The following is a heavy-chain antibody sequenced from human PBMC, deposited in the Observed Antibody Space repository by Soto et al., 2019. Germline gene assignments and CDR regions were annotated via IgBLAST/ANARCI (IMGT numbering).Heavy chain of an antibody. CDR1: GGSISSSGYY. CDR2: IYYSGST. J-gene: IGHJ4*02. Sequence: SETLSLTCTVSGGSISSSGYYWGWIRQPPGKGLEWIGSIYYSGSTYYNPSLKSRVTISVDTSKNQFSLKLSSVTAADTAVYYCERHSGGYSGYDHGYWGQGTLVTVSS. D-gene: IGHD5-12*01. CDR3: ERHSGGYSGYDHGY. V-gene: IGHV4-39*01.